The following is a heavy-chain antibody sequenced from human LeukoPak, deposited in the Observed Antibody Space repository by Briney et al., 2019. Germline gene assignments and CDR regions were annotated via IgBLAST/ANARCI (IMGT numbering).Heavy chain of an antibody. D-gene: IGHD5-24*01. V-gene: IGHV4-39*07. CDR3: AREDAEQMDNSFDI. CDR2: VYYIGST. Sequence: SETLSLTCTISGDSISSGSYYWGWIRQPPGKGPEWIGSVYYIGSTFYNPSLKSRLAISIDTSKNQFSLKLRSVTAADTAVYYCAREDAEQMDNSFDIWGQGTMVTVSS. CDR1: GDSISSGSYY. J-gene: IGHJ3*02.